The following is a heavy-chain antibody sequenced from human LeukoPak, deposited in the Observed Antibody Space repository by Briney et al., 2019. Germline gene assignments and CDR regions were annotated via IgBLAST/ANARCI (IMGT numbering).Heavy chain of an antibody. CDR2: IYYSGST. CDR1: GGSISSSSYY. CDR3: ARHTYYGSGSYVDY. D-gene: IGHD3-10*01. Sequence: PLETLSLTCTVSGGSISSSSYYWGWIRQPPGKGLEWIGSIYYSGSTYYQPSLKSRVTISVDTSKNQFSLKLSSVTAADTAVYYCARHTYYGSGSYVDYWGQGTLVTVSS. V-gene: IGHV4-39*01. J-gene: IGHJ4*02.